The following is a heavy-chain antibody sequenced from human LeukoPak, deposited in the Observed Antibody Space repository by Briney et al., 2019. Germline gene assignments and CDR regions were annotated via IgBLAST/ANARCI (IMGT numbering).Heavy chain of an antibody. J-gene: IGHJ4*02. CDR3: AAVGYCSGGSCYSDYYFDC. D-gene: IGHD2-15*01. Sequence: SVKVSCKASGFTFTSSAMQWVRQARGQRLEWIGWIVVGSGNTNYAQKFQERVTITRDMSTSTAYMELSSLRSEDTAVYYCAAVGYCSGGSCYSDYYFDCWGQGTLVTVSS. CDR2: IVVGSGNT. CDR1: GFTFTSSA. V-gene: IGHV1-58*02.